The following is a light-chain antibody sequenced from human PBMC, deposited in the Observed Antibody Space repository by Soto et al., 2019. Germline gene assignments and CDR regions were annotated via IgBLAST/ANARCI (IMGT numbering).Light chain of an antibody. V-gene: IGKV1-16*01. CDR3: QQYDSYPRT. J-gene: IGKJ2*01. Sequence: DIQMTQSPSSLSASVGDRVTITCRASQGISKYIGWFQQKPGKAPKSLIYATSRLQSGVPTRFSGSGSGTDFTLTISSLPPEDFATYYCQQYDSYPRTFGQGTKLE. CDR1: QGISKY. CDR2: ATS.